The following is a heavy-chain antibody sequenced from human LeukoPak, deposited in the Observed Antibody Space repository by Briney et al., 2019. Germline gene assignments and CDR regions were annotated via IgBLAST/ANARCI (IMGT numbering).Heavy chain of an antibody. Sequence: SVKVSCKASGGTFSSYAISWVRQAPGQGLEWMGGIIPISGTANYAQKFQGRVTITADESTSTAYMELSSLRSEDTAVYYCARSRDGYKNWFDPWGQGTLVTVSS. V-gene: IGHV1-69*01. CDR3: ARSRDGYKNWFDP. CDR2: IIPISGTA. J-gene: IGHJ5*02. CDR1: GGTFSSYA. D-gene: IGHD5-24*01.